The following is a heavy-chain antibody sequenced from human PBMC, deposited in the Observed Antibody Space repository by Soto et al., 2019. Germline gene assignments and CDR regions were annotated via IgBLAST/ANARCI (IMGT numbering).Heavy chain of an antibody. V-gene: IGHV3-23*01. CDR3: AKDPTVIAARPGGNWFDP. Sequence: HPGGSLRLSCAASGFTFSSYAMSWVRQAPGKGLEWVSAISGSGGSTYYADSVKGRFTISRDNSKNTLYLQMNSLRAEDTAVYYCAKDPTVIAARPGGNWFDPWGQGTLVTVSS. J-gene: IGHJ5*02. CDR2: ISGSGGST. D-gene: IGHD6-6*01. CDR1: GFTFSSYA.